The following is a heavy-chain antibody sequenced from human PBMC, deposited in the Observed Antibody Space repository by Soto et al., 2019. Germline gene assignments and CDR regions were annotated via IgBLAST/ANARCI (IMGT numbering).Heavy chain of an antibody. CDR2: IYPGDSDT. Sequence: GESLKISCKGSGYSFTSYWIGWVRQMPGKGLEWMGIIYPGDSDTRYSPSFQGQVTISADKSISTAYLQWSSLKASDTAMYYCARRGGYSNLDYYYYGMDVWGQGTTVTVSS. CDR3: ARRGGYSNLDYYYYGMDV. J-gene: IGHJ6*02. CDR1: GYSFTSYW. V-gene: IGHV5-51*01. D-gene: IGHD4-4*01.